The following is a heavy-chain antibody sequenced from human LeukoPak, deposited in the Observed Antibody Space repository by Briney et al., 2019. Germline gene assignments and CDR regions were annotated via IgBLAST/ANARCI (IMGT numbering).Heavy chain of an antibody. Sequence: PGGSLRLSCAASGFTFSSYAMSWVRQAPGKGLEWVSAISGSGGSTYYADSVKGRFTISRDNSKNTLYLQMNSLRAEDTAVYYCAKSWELYYDILTGYYLPAFFDYWGQGTLVTVSS. D-gene: IGHD3-9*01. CDR3: AKSWELYYDILTGYYLPAFFDY. V-gene: IGHV3-23*01. CDR2: ISGSGGST. CDR1: GFTFSSYA. J-gene: IGHJ4*02.